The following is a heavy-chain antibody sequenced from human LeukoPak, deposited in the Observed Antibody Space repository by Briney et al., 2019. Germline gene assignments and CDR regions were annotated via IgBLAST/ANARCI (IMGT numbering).Heavy chain of an antibody. CDR3: ARSVSGGLLVLDDALDI. D-gene: IGHD3-3*02. CDR1: GGSISSYY. Sequence: PSETLSLTCTVSGGSISSYYWSWIRQPPGKGLEWIGYIHYSGSTNYNPSLKSRVTTSVDTSKKQFSLKLRSVTAADKAVYYCARSVSGGLLVLDDALDIWGEGTMVTVSS. J-gene: IGHJ3*02. CDR2: IHYSGST. V-gene: IGHV4-59*08.